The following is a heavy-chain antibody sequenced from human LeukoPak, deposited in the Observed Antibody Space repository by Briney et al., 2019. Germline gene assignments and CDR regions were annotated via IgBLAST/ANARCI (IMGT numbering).Heavy chain of an antibody. J-gene: IGHJ4*02. CDR1: GGTFSSYA. Sequence: ASVKVSCKASGGTFSSYAISWVRQAPGQGLEWMGGIIPIFGTANYAQKFQGRVTNTADESTSTAYMELSSLRSEDTAVYYCARGGYSYGRTKLDYWGQGTLVTVSS. V-gene: IGHV1-69*13. CDR2: IIPIFGTA. CDR3: ARGGYSYGRTKLDY. D-gene: IGHD5-18*01.